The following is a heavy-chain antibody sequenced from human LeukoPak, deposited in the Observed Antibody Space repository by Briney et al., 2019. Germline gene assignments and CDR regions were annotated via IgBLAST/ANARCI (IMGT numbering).Heavy chain of an antibody. V-gene: IGHV3-23*01. Sequence: GGSLRLSCAASGFTFSSYGMHWVRQAPGKGLEWVSAISGSGGNTYYADSVKGRFTISRDNSKNTLYLQMNSLRAEDTAVYYCAKRSDWSGGSCYSGVYFQHWGQGTLVTVSS. D-gene: IGHD2-15*01. CDR2: ISGSGGNT. CDR3: AKRSDWSGGSCYSGVYFQH. CDR1: GFTFSSYG. J-gene: IGHJ1*01.